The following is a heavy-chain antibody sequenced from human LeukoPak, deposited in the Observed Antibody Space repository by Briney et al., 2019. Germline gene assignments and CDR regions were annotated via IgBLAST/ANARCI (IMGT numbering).Heavy chain of an antibody. D-gene: IGHD4-17*01. CDR3: ARLFGGVTTFDY. V-gene: IGHV3-48*03. Sequence: GGSLRLSCTASGFTFSSSEMNWVRQAPGKGLEWVSYITSSGGTTYYADSVKGRFTISRDNARNSLFLQMGSLRADDTAMYFCARLFGGVTTFDYWGQGTLVTVSS. CDR2: ITSSGGTT. CDR1: GFTFSSSE. J-gene: IGHJ4*02.